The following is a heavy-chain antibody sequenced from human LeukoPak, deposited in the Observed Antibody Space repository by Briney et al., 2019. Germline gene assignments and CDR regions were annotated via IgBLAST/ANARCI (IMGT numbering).Heavy chain of an antibody. CDR1: GFTFSNFA. CDR3: AKDQSVGGTPGDHFDI. D-gene: IGHD1-26*01. CDR2: VSGSGGST. J-gene: IGHJ3*02. Sequence: GSLRLSCAAAGFTFSNFAMSWVRQAPGKGLEWVSGVSGSGGSTYYADSVKGRFTISRDNSKNTLYLQMNSLRAEDTAVYYCAKDQSVGGTPGDHFDIWGQGTMVTVSS. V-gene: IGHV3-23*01.